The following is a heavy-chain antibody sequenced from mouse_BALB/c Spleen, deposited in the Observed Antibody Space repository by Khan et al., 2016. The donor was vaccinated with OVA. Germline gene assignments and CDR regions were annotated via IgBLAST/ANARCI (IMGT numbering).Heavy chain of an antibody. D-gene: IGHD2-2*01. V-gene: IGHV3-2*02. CDR3: IRSVYYAYAYAMDY. CDR2: ISFSGST. Sequence: EVQLQESGPGLVKPSQSLSLTCTVTGYSITSDFAWNWVRQFPGNKLEWMGYISFSGSTSYDPSLKSRLTITRDTSKNPFFLQLSSVTTEDTARYYCIRSVYYAYAYAMDYWGQGTSVTVSS. J-gene: IGHJ4*01. CDR1: GYSITSDFA.